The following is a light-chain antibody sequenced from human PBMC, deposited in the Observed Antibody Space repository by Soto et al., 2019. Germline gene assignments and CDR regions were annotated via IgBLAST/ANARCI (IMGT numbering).Light chain of an antibody. V-gene: IGKV1-27*01. Sequence: DIQMTQSPLSLSASVGDRVTITCRASQGISNYIAWYQQKPGKAPKLLIYAASTLQSGVPSRFSGSGSGTDFTLTINSLQPEDVATYSCQKYSSVPLFGPGTKVDIK. CDR1: QGISNY. J-gene: IGKJ3*01. CDR2: AAS. CDR3: QKYSSVPL.